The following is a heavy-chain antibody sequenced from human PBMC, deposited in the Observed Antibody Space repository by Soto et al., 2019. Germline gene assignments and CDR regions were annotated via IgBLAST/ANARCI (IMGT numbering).Heavy chain of an antibody. J-gene: IGHJ5*02. CDR3: VGSFYDWFDP. D-gene: IGHD4-17*01. Sequence: SETLCLTCTVSGGSVSSTRYYWDWIRQPPGKGLEWIGSIYYSGNTNYNSSLKSRVTMSVDTSKNQFSLKLRSVTAADTAVYYCVGSFYDWFDPWGQGTQVTVSS. V-gene: IGHV4-39*01. CDR1: GGSVSSTRYY. CDR2: IYYSGNT.